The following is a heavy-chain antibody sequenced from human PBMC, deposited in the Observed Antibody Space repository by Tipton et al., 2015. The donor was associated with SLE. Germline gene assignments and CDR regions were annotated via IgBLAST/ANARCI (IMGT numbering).Heavy chain of an antibody. D-gene: IGHD3-10*01. CDR3: ASGRAVARGDYFDY. J-gene: IGHJ4*02. CDR1: GGSISSYY. V-gene: IGHV4-59*01. CDR2: IYYSGST. Sequence: TLSLTCTVSGGSISSYYWSWIRQPPGKGLEWIGYIYYSGSTNYNPSLKSRVTISVDTSKNQFSLKLSSVTAADTAVYYCASGRAVARGDYFDYWGQGTLVTVSS.